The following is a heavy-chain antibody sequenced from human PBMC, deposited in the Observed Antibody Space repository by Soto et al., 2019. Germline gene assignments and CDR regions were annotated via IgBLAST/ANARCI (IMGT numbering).Heavy chain of an antibody. J-gene: IGHJ4*02. D-gene: IGHD3-22*01. CDR2: IIPVFGAT. CDR1: GGTFNNFA. V-gene: IGHV1-69*13. CDR3: ARDGGPDNYDSSGYYPFDY. Sequence: SVKVSCKASGGTFNNFAINWVRQAPGQGLEWMGGIIPVFGATNYAQEFQGRVTITADESANTAYMELSSLRSEDTAVYYCARDGGPDNYDSSGYYPFDYWGQGTVVTVS.